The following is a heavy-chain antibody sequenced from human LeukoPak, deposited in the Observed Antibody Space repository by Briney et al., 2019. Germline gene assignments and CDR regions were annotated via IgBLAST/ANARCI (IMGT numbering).Heavy chain of an antibody. CDR2: IIPIFGTA. Sequence: GASVKVSCKASGGTFSSYAISWVRQAPGQGLEWMGRIIPIFGTASYAQKFQGRVTITTDESTSTAYMELSSLRSEDTAVYYCARDAGHRVVQLWLPYFDYWGQGTLVTVSS. D-gene: IGHD5-18*01. V-gene: IGHV1-69*05. CDR1: GGTFSSYA. J-gene: IGHJ4*02. CDR3: ARDAGHRVVQLWLPYFDY.